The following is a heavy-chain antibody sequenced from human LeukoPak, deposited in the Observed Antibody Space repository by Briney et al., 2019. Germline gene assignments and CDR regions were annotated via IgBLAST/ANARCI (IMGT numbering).Heavy chain of an antibody. CDR3: ARGRLLHY. Sequence: SETLSLTCAVHGGSFSGYYWSWIRQPPGKGLEWIGEINHSGSTNYNPSLKSRVTISVDTSKNQFSLKLSSVTAADTAVYYCARGRLLHYWGQGTLVTVSS. CDR2: INHSGST. CDR1: GGSFSGYY. V-gene: IGHV4-34*01. J-gene: IGHJ4*02.